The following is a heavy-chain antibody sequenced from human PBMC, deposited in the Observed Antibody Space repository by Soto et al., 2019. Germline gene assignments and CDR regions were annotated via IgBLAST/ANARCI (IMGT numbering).Heavy chain of an antibody. CDR3: ARVWGHYDFWSGYLQP. V-gene: IGHV1-69*01. CDR1: GGTFSSYA. D-gene: IGHD3-3*01. Sequence: QVQLVQSGAEVKKPGSSVKVSCKASGGTFSSYAISWVRQAPGQGLEWMGGIIPIFGTANYAQKFQGRVTITADESTSTAYMELGSLRSEDTAVYYCARVWGHYDFWSGYLQPWGQGTLVTVSS. J-gene: IGHJ5*02. CDR2: IIPIFGTA.